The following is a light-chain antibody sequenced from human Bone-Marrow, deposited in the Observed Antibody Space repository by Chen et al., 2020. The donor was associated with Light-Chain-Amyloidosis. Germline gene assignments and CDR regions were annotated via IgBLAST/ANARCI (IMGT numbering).Light chain of an antibody. CDR3: QQLNSHPLT. J-gene: IGKJ4*01. V-gene: IGKV1-9*01. CDR1: QGIRGS. Sequence: DIQLTQSPSFLSASVGDRVTVTCRASQGIRGSLAWYQQKPGKAPKLLIYAASTLQSGVPSRFSGSISGTEFTLTVSSLQPEDSVTYYCQQLNSHPLTFGGGTKVEIK. CDR2: AAS.